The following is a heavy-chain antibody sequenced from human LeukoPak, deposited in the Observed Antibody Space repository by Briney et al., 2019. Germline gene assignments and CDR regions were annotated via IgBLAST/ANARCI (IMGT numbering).Heavy chain of an antibody. CDR3: ARDPRTVRI. V-gene: IGHV3-11*04. J-gene: IGHJ4*02. CDR1: GSTFSDNY. CDR2: ISGNGGDI. D-gene: IGHD1-1*01. Sequence: GGSLRLSCAASGSTFSDNYMTWVRQAPGKGLEWLSYISGNGGDIQYADSVKGRFTISRDNAKNLLYLQMDSLRVEDTAIYYCARDPRTVRIWGQGTLVTVSS.